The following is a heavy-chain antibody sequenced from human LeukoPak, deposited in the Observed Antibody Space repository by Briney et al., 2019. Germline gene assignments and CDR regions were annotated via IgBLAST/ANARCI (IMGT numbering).Heavy chain of an antibody. CDR3: ARRYYYGSGPRDGMDV. CDR1: GGSISSYY. CDR2: IYYSGST. D-gene: IGHD3-10*01. V-gene: IGHV4-59*12. J-gene: IGHJ6*02. Sequence: SETLSLTCTVSGGSISSYYWSWIRQPPGKGLEWIGYIYYSGSTNYNPSLKSRVTISVDTSKNQFSLKLSSVTAADTAVYYCARRYYYGSGPRDGMDVWGQGTTVTVSS.